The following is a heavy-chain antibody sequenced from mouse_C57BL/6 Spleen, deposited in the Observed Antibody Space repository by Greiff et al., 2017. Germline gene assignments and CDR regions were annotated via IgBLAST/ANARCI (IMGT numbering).Heavy chain of an antibody. CDR2: INPSNGGT. Sequence: VQLQQPGTELVKPGASVKLSCKASGYTFTSYWMHWVKQRPGQGLEWIGNINPSNGGTNYKEKFKSKDTLTVDKSSSTAYMQLSSLTSEDSAVYYCARGSSYWYFDVWGTGTTVTVAS. CDR3: ARGSSYWYFDV. J-gene: IGHJ1*03. CDR1: GYTFTSYW. V-gene: IGHV1-53*01. D-gene: IGHD1-1*01.